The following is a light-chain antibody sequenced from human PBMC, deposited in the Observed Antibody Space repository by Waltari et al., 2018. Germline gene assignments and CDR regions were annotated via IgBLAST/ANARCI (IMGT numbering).Light chain of an antibody. CDR3: CSYAGRLWV. Sequence: QSALSQPSSVSGSPGQAVTISCTGTNRKTGGYNYVSWYQHHPGKVPKLTIYDVSKRPSGVPDRFSGSKSGNTASLTISGLQAEDEAHYYCCSYAGRLWVFGGGTNLTVL. V-gene: IGLV2-11*01. J-gene: IGLJ3*02. CDR2: DVS. CDR1: NRKTGGYNY.